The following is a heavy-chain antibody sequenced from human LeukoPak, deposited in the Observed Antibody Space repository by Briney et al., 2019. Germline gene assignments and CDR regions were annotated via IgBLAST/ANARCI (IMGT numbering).Heavy chain of an antibody. Sequence: PSETLSLTCTVSGGSISSSSYYWGWIRQSPGKGLEWIGSIYYSGIFYSGSTYYNPSLKSRVTVSVDTSKNQFSLELSSVTAADTAVYYCATHYTSGWYVSDWGQGTLVTVSS. CDR3: ATHYTSGWYVSD. V-gene: IGHV4-39*01. D-gene: IGHD6-19*01. J-gene: IGHJ4*02. CDR1: GGSISSSSYY. CDR2: IYYSGIFYSGST.